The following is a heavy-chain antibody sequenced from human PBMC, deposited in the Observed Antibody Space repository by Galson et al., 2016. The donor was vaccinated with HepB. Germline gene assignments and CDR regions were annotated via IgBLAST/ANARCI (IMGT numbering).Heavy chain of an antibody. J-gene: IGHJ4*02. Sequence: CAISGDSVSSNSAAWNWIRQSPSRGLKWLGRTYYRSKWYNDYAVSVKSRITINPDTSKNQFSLQLNSVTPEDTAVYYCARVRRYNWNDGVFDYWGQGILVTVSS. CDR3: ARVRRYNWNDGVFDY. CDR2: TYYRSKWYN. CDR1: GDSVSSNSAA. D-gene: IGHD1-20*01. V-gene: IGHV6-1*01.